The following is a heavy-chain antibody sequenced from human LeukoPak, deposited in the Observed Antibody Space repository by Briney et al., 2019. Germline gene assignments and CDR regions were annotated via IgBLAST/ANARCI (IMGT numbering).Heavy chain of an antibody. D-gene: IGHD1-7*01. CDR1: GFTFSSYA. CDR3: ARDYWWNYDY. Sequence: PGGSLRLSCAASGFTFSSYAMSWVRQAPGKGLEWVSAISGSDGSDKYYPGSVRGRFTISRDNSKNTIYLQMDSLRAEDTAIYYCARDYWWNYDYWGQGTLVTVSS. V-gene: IGHV3-23*01. CDR2: ISGSDGSDK. J-gene: IGHJ4*02.